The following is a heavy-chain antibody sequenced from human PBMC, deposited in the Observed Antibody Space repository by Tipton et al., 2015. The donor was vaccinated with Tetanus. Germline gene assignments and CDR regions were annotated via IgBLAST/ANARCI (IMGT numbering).Heavy chain of an antibody. CDR3: TTSGRVGSGYRVAY. D-gene: IGHD3-9*01. CDR1: GLFFKNAW. J-gene: IGHJ4*02. V-gene: IGHV3-15*07. CDR2: IKSKSDGGTT. Sequence: SLRLSCATSGLFFKNAWMNWVRQAPGKGLEWVGRIKSKSDGGTTDYAARVKDRFSISRDDSKNTLFLQMNSLKTEDTAVYYCTTSGRVGSGYRVAYWGRRTLVTVSS.